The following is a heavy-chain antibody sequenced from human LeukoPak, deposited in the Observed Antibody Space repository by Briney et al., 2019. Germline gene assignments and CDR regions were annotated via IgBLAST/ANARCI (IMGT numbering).Heavy chain of an antibody. V-gene: IGHV3-23*01. CDR1: GFTFSSYA. CDR3: AKVFPEPADYGDYQPGAYYGMDV. J-gene: IGHJ6*02. Sequence: GGSLRLSCAASGFTFSSYAMSWVRQAPGKGLEWVSAISGSGGNTYYADSVQGRFTISRDNSKDTLYLQMNSLRAEDTAVYYCAKVFPEPADYGDYQPGAYYGMDVWGQGTTVTVSS. D-gene: IGHD4-17*01. CDR2: ISGSGGNT.